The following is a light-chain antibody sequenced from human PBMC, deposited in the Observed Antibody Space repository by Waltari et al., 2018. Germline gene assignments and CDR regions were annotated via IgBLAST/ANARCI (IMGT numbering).Light chain of an antibody. Sequence: QSALTQPASASGSPGQSFTISCTGSSTDVGAYHFVSWYQQHPGQSPKPILYDVGNRPSGISHRFSASKSGNTASLTISGLQEEDEGEYYCSSYTTSTTLLFGTGTRLTVL. CDR1: STDVGAYHF. CDR2: DVG. J-gene: IGLJ1*01. CDR3: SSYTTSTTLL. V-gene: IGLV2-14*01.